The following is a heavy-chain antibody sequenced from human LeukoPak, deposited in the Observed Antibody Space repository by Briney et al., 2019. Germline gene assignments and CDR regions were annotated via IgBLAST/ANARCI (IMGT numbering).Heavy chain of an antibody. CDR3: ARESSTSQTNLFDY. Sequence: SETLSLTCAVYGGSFSGYYWSWIRQPPGKGLEWIGEINHSGSTNYNPSLKSRVTISVDTSKNQFSLKLSSVTAADTAIYYCARESSTSQTNLFDYWGQGTLVTVSS. J-gene: IGHJ4*02. CDR2: INHSGST. D-gene: IGHD6-6*01. V-gene: IGHV4-34*01. CDR1: GGSFSGYY.